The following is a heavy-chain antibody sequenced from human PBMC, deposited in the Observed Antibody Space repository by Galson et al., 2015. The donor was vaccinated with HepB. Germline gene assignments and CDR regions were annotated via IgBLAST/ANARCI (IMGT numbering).Heavy chain of an antibody. CDR2: IWGSGGAT. CDR1: GFTFSSCN. J-gene: IGHJ5*02. V-gene: IGHV3-23*01. CDR3: ARWLGDERCFDP. D-gene: IGHD3-16*01. Sequence: SLRLSCAASGFTFSSCNMAWVRQAPGKGLEWVSSIWGSGGATSYSDSVKGRFTISRDNSKNTLYLQINSLRAEDTAVYYCARWLGDERCFDPWGQGTLVTVSS.